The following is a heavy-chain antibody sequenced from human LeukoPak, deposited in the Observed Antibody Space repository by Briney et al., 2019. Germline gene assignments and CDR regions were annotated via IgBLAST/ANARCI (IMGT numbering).Heavy chain of an antibody. V-gene: IGHV3-74*01. CDR3: ATAYSGFAYNWFDP. Sequence: GGSLRLSCEVSGLPFSRSWMHWVRQLPGRGLMWVSSMSDDGTVTTYADSVKGRFIISRDNAKNTLYLQLNSLRGEDTALYFCATAYSGFAYNWFDPWGQGTTVTIFS. J-gene: IGHJ5*01. CDR1: GLPFSRSW. D-gene: IGHD5-12*01. CDR2: MSDDGTVT.